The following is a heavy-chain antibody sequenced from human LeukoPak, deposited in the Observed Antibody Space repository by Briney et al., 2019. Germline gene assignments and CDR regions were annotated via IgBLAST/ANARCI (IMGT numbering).Heavy chain of an antibody. CDR3: ARGPPLMVRGVPREAPNYYYYYMDV. CDR2: IYYSGST. J-gene: IGHJ6*03. Sequence: PSETLSLTCTVSGGSISNSDYYWGWIRQPPGKGLEWIGSIYYSGSTYYNPSLKSRVTISVDTSKNQFSLKLSSVTAADTAVYYCARGPPLMVRGVPREAPNYYYYYMDVWGKGTTVTISS. V-gene: IGHV4-39*07. CDR1: GGSISNSDYY. D-gene: IGHD3-10*01.